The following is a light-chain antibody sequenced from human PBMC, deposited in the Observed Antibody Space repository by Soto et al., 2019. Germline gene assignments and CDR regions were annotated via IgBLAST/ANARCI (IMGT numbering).Light chain of an antibody. CDR1: QSVSRN. V-gene: IGKV1-39*01. Sequence: IPMTQSPSSLSASVGDRVTISCRASQSVSRNLDWYQQKPGKAPIVLIFAASSLQSGVPSRFSGSGSGTDFTLTISSLQPEDFATYYCQQSDTTPWTFGQGTKVDIK. CDR2: AAS. J-gene: IGKJ1*01. CDR3: QQSDTTPWT.